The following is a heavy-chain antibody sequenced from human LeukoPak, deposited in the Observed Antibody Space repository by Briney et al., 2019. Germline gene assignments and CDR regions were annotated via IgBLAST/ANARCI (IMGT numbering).Heavy chain of an antibody. D-gene: IGHD2-21*01. Sequence: GGSLRLSCAASGFTFSSYAMSWVRQAPGKGLEWVSAISGSGGSTYYADSVKGRFTISRDNSKNTLYLQMNSLRAEDTAVYYCAKRGVSIAVVVPNYYYYMDVWGKGTTVTVSS. CDR2: ISGSGGST. V-gene: IGHV3-23*01. J-gene: IGHJ6*03. CDR1: GFTFSSYA. CDR3: AKRGVSIAVVVPNYYYYMDV.